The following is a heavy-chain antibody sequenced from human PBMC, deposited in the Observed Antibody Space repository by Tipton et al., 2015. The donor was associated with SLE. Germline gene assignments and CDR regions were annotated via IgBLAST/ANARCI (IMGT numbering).Heavy chain of an antibody. CDR2: INPSGGST. D-gene: IGHD3-3*01. CDR3: ASGGDYDFWSGYYAFDT. Sequence: QSGPEVKKPGASVKVSCKASGYTFTSYYMHWVRQAPGQGLEWMGIINPSGGSTSYAQKFQGRVTMTRDTSTSTVYMELSSLRSEDTAVYYCASGGDYDFWSGYYAFDTWGQGTMVTVSS. J-gene: IGHJ3*02. V-gene: IGHV1-46*03. CDR1: GYTFTSYY.